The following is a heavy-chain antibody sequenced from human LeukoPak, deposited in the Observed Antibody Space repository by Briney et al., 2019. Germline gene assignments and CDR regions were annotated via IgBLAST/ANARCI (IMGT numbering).Heavy chain of an antibody. CDR1: GGSISSYY. D-gene: IGHD3-22*01. CDR3: ARGHYYDSSGYYYTLSLAFDY. V-gene: IGHV4-59*01. Sequence: SETLSLTCTVSGGSISSYYWSWIRQPPGQGLEWIGYIYYSGSTNYNPSLKSRVTISVDTSKNQFSLKLSSVTAADTAVYYCARGHYYDSSGYYYTLSLAFDYWGQGTLVTVFS. J-gene: IGHJ4*02. CDR2: IYYSGST.